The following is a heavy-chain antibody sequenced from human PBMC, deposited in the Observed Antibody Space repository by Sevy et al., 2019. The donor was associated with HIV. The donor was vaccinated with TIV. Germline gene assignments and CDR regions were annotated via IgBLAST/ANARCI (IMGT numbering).Heavy chain of an antibody. J-gene: IGHJ3*02. Sequence: SETLSLTCAVYGGSFSGYYWSRIRQPPGKGLVWIGEINHSGGTNYNPSLKSRVTISVDTSNNQFSLKLNSVTAPVTAVYYCARHCTGSSCSHAFDIWGQGTMVTVSS. CDR2: INHSGGT. CDR3: ARHCTGSSCSHAFDI. V-gene: IGHV4-34*01. D-gene: IGHD2-15*01. CDR1: GGSFSGYY.